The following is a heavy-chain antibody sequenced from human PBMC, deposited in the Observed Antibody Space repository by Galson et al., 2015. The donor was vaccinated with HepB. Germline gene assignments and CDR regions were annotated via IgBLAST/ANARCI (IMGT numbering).Heavy chain of an antibody. CDR2: INPSGGST. D-gene: IGHD1-26*01. CDR1: GYTFTSYY. Sequence: SVKVSCKASGYTFTSYYMHWVRQAPGQGLEWMGIINPSGGSTSYAQKFQGRVTMTRDTSTSTVYMELSSLRSEDTALYYCARVEAVGAAGSDYWGQGTLVTVSS. J-gene: IGHJ4*02. CDR3: ARVEAVGAAGSDY. V-gene: IGHV1-46*01.